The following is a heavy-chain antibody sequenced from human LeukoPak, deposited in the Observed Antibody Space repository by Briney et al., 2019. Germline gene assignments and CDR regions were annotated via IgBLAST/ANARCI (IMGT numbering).Heavy chain of an antibody. CDR1: GYSFTNYW. CDR2: IYPGDSDA. CDR3: ARRVYSNYWYFDL. J-gene: IGHJ2*01. Sequence: GESLKISCKGSGYSFTNYWIGWVRQMPGKGLEWMGIIYPGDSDARYGPSFQGQVTISADKSISTAHLQWSSLKASDTAIYYCARRVYSNYWYFDLWGRGTLVTVSS. D-gene: IGHD4-11*01. V-gene: IGHV5-51*01.